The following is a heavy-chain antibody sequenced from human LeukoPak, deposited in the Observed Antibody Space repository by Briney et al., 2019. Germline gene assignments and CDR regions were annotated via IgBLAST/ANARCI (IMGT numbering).Heavy chain of an antibody. J-gene: IGHJ4*02. CDR3: ANPIAAAAI. D-gene: IGHD6-13*01. CDR2: VIPFFGTA. CDR1: GGTFSSYA. V-gene: IGHV1-69*05. Sequence: ASVKVSCKASGGTFSSYAISWVRQAHGQGLEWMGGVIPFFGTANYAQKFQGRVTMTRDMSTSTVYMELSSLRSEDTAVYYCANPIAAAAIWGQGTLVTVSS.